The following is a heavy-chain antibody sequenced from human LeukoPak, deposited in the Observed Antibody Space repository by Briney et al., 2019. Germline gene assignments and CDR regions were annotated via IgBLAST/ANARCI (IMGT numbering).Heavy chain of an antibody. D-gene: IGHD2-8*02. V-gene: IGHV4-34*01. CDR2: INHSGST. CDR3: ARYWIWYFDL. J-gene: IGHJ2*01. CDR1: GGSFSGYY. Sequence: PSETLSLTCAVYGGSFSGYYWSWIRQPPGKGLEWIGEINHSGSTNYNPSLKSRVTISVDTSKNQFSLKLSSVTAADTAAYYCARYWIWYFDLWGRGTLVTVSS.